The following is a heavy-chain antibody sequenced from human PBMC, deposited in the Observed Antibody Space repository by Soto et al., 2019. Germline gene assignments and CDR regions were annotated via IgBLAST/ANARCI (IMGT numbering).Heavy chain of an antibody. CDR3: ARAHSSGYYFDY. V-gene: IGHV3-66*01. J-gene: IGHJ4*02. CDR1: GFTVSSNY. Sequence: GGSLRLSCAASGFTVSSNYMSWVRQAPGKGLEWVSVIYSGGSTYYADSVKGRFTISRDNSKNTLYLQMNSLRAEDTAVYYGARAHSSGYYFDYWGQGTLVTVSS. D-gene: IGHD6-19*01. CDR2: IYSGGST.